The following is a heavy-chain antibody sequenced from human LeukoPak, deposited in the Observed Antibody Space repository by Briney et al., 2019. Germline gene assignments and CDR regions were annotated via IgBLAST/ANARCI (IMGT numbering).Heavy chain of an antibody. CDR3: ARAFYSYFDY. V-gene: IGHV3-7*03. CDR2: INQDGSEK. J-gene: IGHJ4*02. Sequence: GGSLRLSCAASGLNFRSSWMSWIRRAPGKGLERVANINQDGSEKYYVDSVKGRFTISRDNAKNSLYLQMNSLRVEDTAVYYCARAFYSYFDYWDQGTLVVVST. D-gene: IGHD2/OR15-2a*01. CDR1: GLNFRSSW.